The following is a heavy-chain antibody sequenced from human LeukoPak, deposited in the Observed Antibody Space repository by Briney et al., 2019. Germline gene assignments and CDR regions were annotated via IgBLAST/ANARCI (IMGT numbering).Heavy chain of an antibody. J-gene: IGHJ4*02. V-gene: IGHV3-73*01. CDR2: IRSKAQNYAT. D-gene: IGHD3-9*01. CDR3: AAGYDILTGYVDC. CDR1: GFSFSDSA. Sequence: RPGGSLRLSCAASGFSFSDSAIHWVRQASGKGLEWVGRIRSKAQNYATAYAASVKGRFTISRDESKNTAYLQMNSLKTEDTAVYYCAAGYDILTGYVDCWGQGTLLTVSS.